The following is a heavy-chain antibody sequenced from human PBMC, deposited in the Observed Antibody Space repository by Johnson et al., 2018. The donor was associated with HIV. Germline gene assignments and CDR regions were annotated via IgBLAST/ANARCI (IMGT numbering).Heavy chain of an antibody. D-gene: IGHD2-15*01. J-gene: IGHJ3*02. V-gene: IGHV3-20*04. Sequence: VLLVESGGGVVRPGGSLRLSCAASGFTFDDYGMSWVRQAPGKGLEWVSGINWNGGSTSYADSVKGRFTISRDNSKNTLYLQMNSVRADDTAVYYCAREGIWYCSGGSCYGAFDIWGQGTMVTVSS. CDR1: GFTFDDYG. CDR2: INWNGGST. CDR3: AREGIWYCSGGSCYGAFDI.